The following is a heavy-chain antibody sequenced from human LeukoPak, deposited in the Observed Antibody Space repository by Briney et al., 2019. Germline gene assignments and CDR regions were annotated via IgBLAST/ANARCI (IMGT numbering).Heavy chain of an antibody. D-gene: IGHD3-16*01. CDR1: GFTFDDYA. CDR2: ISWDGGST. Sequence: GGSLRLSCAASGFTFDDYAMHWVRQAPGKGLEWVSLISWDGGSTYYADSVKGRFTIARDNSKNSLYLQMNSLRAEDTALYYCAKDITHYGAGGVYFDYWGQGTLVTVSS. CDR3: AKDITHYGAGGVYFDY. V-gene: IGHV3-43D*03. J-gene: IGHJ4*02.